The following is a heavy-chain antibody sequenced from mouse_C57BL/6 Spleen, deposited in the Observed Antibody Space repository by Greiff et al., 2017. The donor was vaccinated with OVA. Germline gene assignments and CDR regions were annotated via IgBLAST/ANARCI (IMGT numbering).Heavy chain of an antibody. Sequence: QVQLKQPGAELVMPGASVKLSCKASGYTFTSYWMHWVKQRPGQGLEWIGEIDPSDSYTNYNQKFKGKSTLTVDKSSSTAYMQLSSLTSEDSAVYYCARGGYYGSSLDYWGQGTTLTVSS. CDR2: IDPSDSYT. CDR3: ARGGYYGSSLDY. V-gene: IGHV1-69*01. CDR1: GYTFTSYW. D-gene: IGHD1-1*01. J-gene: IGHJ2*01.